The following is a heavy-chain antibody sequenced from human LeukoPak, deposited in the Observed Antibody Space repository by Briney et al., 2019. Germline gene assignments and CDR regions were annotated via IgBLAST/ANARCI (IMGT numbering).Heavy chain of an antibody. Sequence: PSETLSLTCTVSGGSISSGGYYWSWIRQPPGKGLEGIGYIYHSGSTYYNPSLKSRVTISVDRSKNQFSLKLSSVTAADTAVYYCARDSVESGYDSWWFDPWGQGTLVTVSS. CDR2: IYHSGST. CDR3: ARDSVESGYDSWWFDP. CDR1: GGSISSGGYY. V-gene: IGHV4-30-2*01. D-gene: IGHD5-12*01. J-gene: IGHJ5*02.